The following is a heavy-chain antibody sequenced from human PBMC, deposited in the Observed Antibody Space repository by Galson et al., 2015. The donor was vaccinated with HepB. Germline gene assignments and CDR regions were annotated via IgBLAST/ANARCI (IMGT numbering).Heavy chain of an antibody. CDR3: AKDEGHYYDSSPLDY. Sequence: SLRLSCAASGFTFSSYGMHWVRQAPGKGLEWVAVISYDGSNKYYADSVKGRFTISRDNSKNTLYLQMNSLRAEDTAVYYCAKDEGHYYDSSPLDYWGQGTLVTVSS. CDR2: ISYDGSNK. D-gene: IGHD3-22*01. V-gene: IGHV3-30*18. J-gene: IGHJ4*02. CDR1: GFTFSSYG.